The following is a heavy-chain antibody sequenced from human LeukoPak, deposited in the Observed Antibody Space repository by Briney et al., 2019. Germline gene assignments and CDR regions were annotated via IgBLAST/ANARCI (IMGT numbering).Heavy chain of an antibody. J-gene: IGHJ5*02. Sequence: AGGSLRLSCAASGFTFSSYSMNWVRQAPGKGLEWVSYISSSGSTIYYADSVKGRFTISRDNAKNSLYLQMNSLRAEDTAVYYCARDSSSQLGNWFDPWGQGTLVTVSS. D-gene: IGHD6-13*01. V-gene: IGHV3-48*04. CDR3: ARDSSSQLGNWFDP. CDR1: GFTFSSYS. CDR2: ISSSGSTI.